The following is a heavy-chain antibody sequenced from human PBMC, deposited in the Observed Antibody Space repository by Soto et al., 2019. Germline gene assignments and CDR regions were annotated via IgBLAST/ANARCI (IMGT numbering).Heavy chain of an antibody. CDR2: IKQDGTQK. CDR1: GLTYSEHW. D-gene: IGHD3-16*01. CDR3: ASRPSDVYYYGVFVF. Sequence: EVQLVESGGDLVQPGGSLRLSCAVSGLTYSEHWMSWVRQAPGKGPEWVANIKQDGTQKDYVDSVKGRFTISRDNGKNLLFLQMRSLRADDTAVYYCASRPSDVYYYGVFVFWGRGTLVTVAA. V-gene: IGHV3-7*03. J-gene: IGHJ4*02.